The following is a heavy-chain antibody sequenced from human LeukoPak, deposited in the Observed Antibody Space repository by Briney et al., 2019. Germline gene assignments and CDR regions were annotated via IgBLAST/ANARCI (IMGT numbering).Heavy chain of an antibody. V-gene: IGHV1-46*01. Sequence: ASVKVSCKASGYTFTSYYMHWVRQAPGQGLEWMGIINPSGGSTSYAQKFQGRVTMTRDTSTSTVYMELSSLRSEDTAVYYCARDSYPDNYYGSGSYPDYWGQGTLVTVSS. J-gene: IGHJ4*02. CDR2: INPSGGST. D-gene: IGHD3-10*01. CDR1: GYTFTSYY. CDR3: ARDSYPDNYYGSGSYPDY.